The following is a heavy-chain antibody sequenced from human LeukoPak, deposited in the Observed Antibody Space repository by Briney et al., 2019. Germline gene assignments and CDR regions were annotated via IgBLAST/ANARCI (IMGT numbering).Heavy chain of an antibody. CDR1: GGSLSSSKW. Sequence: SGTLSLTCAVSGGSLSSSKWWSWVRQPPGKGLEWIGEIVLAPTTTSTNYNPSLKSRVTISEDKSKNQFSLKLYSMTAADTAVYYCARGWGQGAFDIWGQGTMVTVSS. V-gene: IGHV4-4*02. CDR3: ARGWGQGAFDI. D-gene: IGHD3-16*01. CDR2: IVLAPTTTST. J-gene: IGHJ3*02.